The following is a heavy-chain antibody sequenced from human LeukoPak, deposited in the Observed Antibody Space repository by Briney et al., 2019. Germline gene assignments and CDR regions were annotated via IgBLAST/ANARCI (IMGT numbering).Heavy chain of an antibody. CDR2: IWYDGSNK. D-gene: IGHD3-22*01. Sequence: PPGRSLRLSCAASGFTFSSYGMHWFRQAPGKGLEWVAVIWYDGSNKYYADSVKGRFTISRDNSKNTLYLQMNSLRAEDAAVYYCASSYYDSSGFNYWGQGTLVTVSS. V-gene: IGHV3-33*01. J-gene: IGHJ4*02. CDR1: GFTFSSYG. CDR3: ASSYYDSSGFNY.